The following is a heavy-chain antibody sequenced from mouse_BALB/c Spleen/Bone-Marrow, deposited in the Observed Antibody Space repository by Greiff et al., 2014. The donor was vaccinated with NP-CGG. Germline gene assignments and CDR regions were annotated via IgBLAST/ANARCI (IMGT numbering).Heavy chain of an antibody. V-gene: IGHV1-5*01. Sequence: VQLQQSGTVLARPGASVKMSCKASGYSFTSYWMHWVKQRPGQGLEWIGAIYPGNSDTSYNQKFEGKAKLTAVSSASTAYMELSSLTNEDSAVYYCTRSPTMITTYSGAMDYWGQGTSVTVSA. J-gene: IGHJ4*01. CDR2: IYPGNSDT. CDR3: TRSPTMITTYSGAMDY. D-gene: IGHD2-4*01. CDR1: GYSFTSYW.